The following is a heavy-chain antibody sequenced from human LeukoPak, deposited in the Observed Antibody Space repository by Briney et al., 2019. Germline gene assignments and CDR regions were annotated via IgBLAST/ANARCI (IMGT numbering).Heavy chain of an antibody. Sequence: PSETLSLTCPVSGGSISRYYWGWVRQPPGKGLEWIGYIYYSGSTNYNPSLKSRVTISVHTPKNQFSLKLSSVTAADTAVYYCARIFYGDYWTFDYWGQGTLVTVSS. V-gene: IGHV4-59*08. CDR1: GGSISRYY. J-gene: IGHJ4*02. CDR3: ARIFYGDYWTFDY. CDR2: IYYSGST. D-gene: IGHD4-17*01.